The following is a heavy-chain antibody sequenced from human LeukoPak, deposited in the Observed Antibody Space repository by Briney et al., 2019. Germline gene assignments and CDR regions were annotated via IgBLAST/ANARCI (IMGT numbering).Heavy chain of an antibody. CDR2: INHSGST. Sequence: SETLSLTCVVYGGSFSGYYWSWIRQPPGKGLEWIGEINHSGSTNYNPSLKSRVTISVDTSKNQFSLKLSSVTAADTAVYYCARARKGVSSFDYWGQGTLVTVSS. CDR1: GGSFSGYY. V-gene: IGHV4-34*01. CDR3: ARARKGVSSFDY. D-gene: IGHD1-14*01. J-gene: IGHJ4*02.